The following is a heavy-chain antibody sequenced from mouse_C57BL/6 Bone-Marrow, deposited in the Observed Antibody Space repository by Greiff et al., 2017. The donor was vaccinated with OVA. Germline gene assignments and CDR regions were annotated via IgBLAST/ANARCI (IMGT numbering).Heavy chain of an antibody. J-gene: IGHJ1*03. D-gene: IGHD1-1*01. CDR1: GFTFSSYA. CDR3: ARDYYGSSPDWYFDV. Sequence: EVKVVESGGGLVKPGGSLKLSCAASGFTFSSYAMSWVRQTPEKRLEWVATISDGGSYTYYPDNVKGRFTISRDNAKNNLYLQMSHLKSEDTAMYYCARDYYGSSPDWYFDVWGTGTTVTVSS. CDR2: ISDGGSYT. V-gene: IGHV5-4*01.